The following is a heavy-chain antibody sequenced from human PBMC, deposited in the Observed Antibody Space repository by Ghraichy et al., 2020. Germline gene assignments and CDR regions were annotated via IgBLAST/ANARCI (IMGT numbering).Heavy chain of an antibody. CDR2: IDPSDSYT. V-gene: IGHV5-10-1*01. CDR3: ARHIKHAPDYDFWSGYYVPYGMDV. Sequence: GESLNISCKGSGYSFTSYWISWVRQMPGKGLEWMGRIDPSDSYTNYSPSFQGHVTISADKSISTAYLQWSSLKASDTAMYYCARHIKHAPDYDFWSGYYVPYGMDVWGQGTTVTVSS. J-gene: IGHJ6*02. CDR1: GYSFTSYW. D-gene: IGHD3-3*01.